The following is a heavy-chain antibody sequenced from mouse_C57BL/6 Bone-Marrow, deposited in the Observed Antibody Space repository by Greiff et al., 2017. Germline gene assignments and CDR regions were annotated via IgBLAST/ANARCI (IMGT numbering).Heavy chain of an antibody. Sequence: VQLQQSGAELVRPGTSVKVSCKASGYAFTNYLIEWVKQRPGQGLEWIGVINPGSGGTNYNEKFKGKATLTADKSSSTAYMQLSSLTSEDSAVYFCARGRDPYYFDYWGQGTTLTVSS. D-gene: IGHD3-3*01. CDR2: INPGSGGT. CDR3: ARGRDPYYFDY. V-gene: IGHV1-54*01. CDR1: GYAFTNYL. J-gene: IGHJ2*01.